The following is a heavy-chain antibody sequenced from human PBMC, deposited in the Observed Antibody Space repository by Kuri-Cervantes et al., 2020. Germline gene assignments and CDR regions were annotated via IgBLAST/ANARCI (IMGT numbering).Heavy chain of an antibody. CDR3: AKGRESSGYSDFDY. V-gene: IGHV3-23*01. CDR1: GFTFSSYA. CDR2: ISGSGGST. Sequence: GGSLRLSCAASGFTFSSYAMSWVRQAPGKGLEWVSAISGSGGSTYYADSVKGRFTISRDNSKNTLYLQMNSLKAEDSAVYSCAKGRESSGYSDFDYWGQGTLVTVSS. J-gene: IGHJ4*02. D-gene: IGHD3-22*01.